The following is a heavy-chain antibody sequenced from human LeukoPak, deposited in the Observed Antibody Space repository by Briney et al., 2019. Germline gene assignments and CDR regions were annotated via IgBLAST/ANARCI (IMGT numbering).Heavy chain of an antibody. D-gene: IGHD3-3*01. J-gene: IGHJ4*02. Sequence: PSETLSLTCALSGASIMSGGYSWSWIRQPPGKGLEWIGYFYHSGRTYCNPSLKSRVTISVDKSKNQVSLRLNSMTAADTAVYYCARTVTIFGVVIPHFDYWGQGTLVTVSS. V-gene: IGHV4-30-2*01. CDR3: ARTVTIFGVVIPHFDY. CDR1: GASIMSGGYS. CDR2: FYHSGRT.